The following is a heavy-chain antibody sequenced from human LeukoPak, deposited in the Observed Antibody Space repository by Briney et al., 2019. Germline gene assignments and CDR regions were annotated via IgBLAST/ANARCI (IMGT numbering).Heavy chain of an antibody. CDR3: ARVRPYRGGSPFDY. J-gene: IGHJ4*02. CDR1: GDSTSSDRYY. D-gene: IGHD1-26*01. V-gene: IGHV4-39*01. CDR2: IYYSGST. Sequence: PSEALSLTCTVSGDSTSSDRYYGGWVRQPPGKGLEWIGNIYYSGSTYYNPSLKSRVTMSVDTSKNQFFLKLNSVTAADTAGYCCARVRPYRGGSPFDYWGQGPRVPFPA.